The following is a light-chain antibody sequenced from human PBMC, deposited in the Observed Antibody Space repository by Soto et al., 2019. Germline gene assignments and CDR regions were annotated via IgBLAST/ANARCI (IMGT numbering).Light chain of an antibody. CDR1: QSVSSN. V-gene: IGKV3-15*01. CDR2: GAS. Sequence: EIVMTQSPATLSVSPGERGTLSCRASQSVSSNLAWYQQKPGQAPRLLIYGASTRATGIPARFSGSGSGTEFTLTISSLQSEDFEVYYCQQYNDWPLTFGGGTKVEIK. CDR3: QQYNDWPLT. J-gene: IGKJ4*01.